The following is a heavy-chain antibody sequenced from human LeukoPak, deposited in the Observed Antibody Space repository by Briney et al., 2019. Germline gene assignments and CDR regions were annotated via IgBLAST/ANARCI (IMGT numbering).Heavy chain of an antibody. V-gene: IGHV3-21*01. J-gene: IGHJ6*03. Sequence: SGGSLRLSCAASGFTFSSYSMNWVRQAPGKGLEWVSSISSSSSYIYYADSVKGRFTISRDNAKNSLYLQMNSLRAEDTAVYYCARGGDGGEYDILTGYYMDVWGKGTTVTVSS. CDR2: ISSSSSYI. CDR3: ARGGDGGEYDILTGYYMDV. CDR1: GFTFSSYS. D-gene: IGHD3-9*01.